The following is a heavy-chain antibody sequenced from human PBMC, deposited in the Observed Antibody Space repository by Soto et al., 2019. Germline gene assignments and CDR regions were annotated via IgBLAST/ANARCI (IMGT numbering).Heavy chain of an antibody. Sequence: LRLSCTASGFMFGSYWMTWVRHVPGKGLQWVAYIKRDGSEKYYVDFVKGRFTISRDNADNSVFLDMNNLRVDDTATYYCARVRATDYEIDYWGQGALVTVSS. D-gene: IGHD4-17*01. CDR2: IKRDGSEK. J-gene: IGHJ4*02. CDR1: GFMFGSYW. V-gene: IGHV3-7*03. CDR3: ARVRATDYEIDY.